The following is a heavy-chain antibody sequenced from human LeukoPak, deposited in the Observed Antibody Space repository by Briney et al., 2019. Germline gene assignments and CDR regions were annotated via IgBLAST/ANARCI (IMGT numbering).Heavy chain of an antibody. CDR1: GFTFSSYS. J-gene: IGHJ6*02. CDR2: ISSSSGYI. CDR3: ARDLAVITTGYGMDV. D-gene: IGHD3-22*01. V-gene: IGHV3-21*01. Sequence: GGSLRLSCAASGFTFSSYSMNWVRQAPGKGLEWVSSISSSSGYIYYADSVKGRFTISRDNAKNSLYLQMNSLRAEDTAVYYCARDLAVITTGYGMDVWGQGTTVTVSS.